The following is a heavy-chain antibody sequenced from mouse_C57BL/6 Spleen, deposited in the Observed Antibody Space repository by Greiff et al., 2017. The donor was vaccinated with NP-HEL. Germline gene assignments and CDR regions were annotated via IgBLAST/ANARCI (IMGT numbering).Heavy chain of an antibody. D-gene: IGHD1-1*02. V-gene: IGHV1-76*01. Sequence: VMLVESGAELVRPGASVKLSCKASGYTFTDYYINWVKQRPGQGLEWIARIYPGRGNTYYNEKFKGKATLTAEKSSSTAYMQLSSLTSEDSAVYFCARRGGNFAMDYWGQGTSVTVSS. CDR1: GYTFTDYY. CDR2: IYPGRGNT. CDR3: ARRGGNFAMDY. J-gene: IGHJ4*01.